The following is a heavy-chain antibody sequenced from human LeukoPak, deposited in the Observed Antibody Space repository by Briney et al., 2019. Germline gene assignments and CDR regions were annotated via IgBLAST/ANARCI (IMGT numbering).Heavy chain of an antibody. CDR2: TYYRSKWYN. CDR1: GDSVSSNNDA. V-gene: IGHV6-1*01. Sequence: SETLSLTCALSGDSVSSNNDAWKWRRQSPSRVLVWLGRTYYRSKWYNDYAVSVKSRVTINPDTSKKQYSLQLNSVTREHTAVYLCARETNLNLDSSVYYYFDYWGQGALVTVSS. D-gene: IGHD3-22*01. CDR3: ARETNLNLDSSVYYYFDY. J-gene: IGHJ4*02.